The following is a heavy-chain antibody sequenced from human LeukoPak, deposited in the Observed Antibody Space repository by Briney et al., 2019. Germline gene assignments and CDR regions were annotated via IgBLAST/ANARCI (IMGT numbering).Heavy chain of an antibody. CDR2: ISYDGSNK. CDR3: ATDRNSGKYYDY. J-gene: IGHJ4*02. CDR1: GFTFSSYA. Sequence: GGSLRLSCAASGFTFSSYAMHWVRQAPGKGLEWVAVISYDGSNKYYADSVKGRFTISRDNAKNTLYLQMNSLRAEDTAVYYCATDRNSGKYYDYWGQGTLVTVSS. D-gene: IGHD1-26*01. V-gene: IGHV3-30-3*01.